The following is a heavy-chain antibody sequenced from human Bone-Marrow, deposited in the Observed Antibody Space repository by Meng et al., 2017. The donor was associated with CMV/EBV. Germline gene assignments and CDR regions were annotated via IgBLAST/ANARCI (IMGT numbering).Heavy chain of an antibody. CDR2: ITWNSGSI. CDR3: AKDMFPTTAISKPDY. Sequence: SLKISCAASGFTFDDYAMHWVRQAPGKGLEWVSGITWNSGSIGYADSVKGRFTISRDNAKNSLYLQMNSLRAEDTALYYCAKDMFPTTAISKPDYWGQGTLVTVSS. CDR1: GFTFDDYA. D-gene: IGHD4-17*01. V-gene: IGHV3-9*01. J-gene: IGHJ4*02.